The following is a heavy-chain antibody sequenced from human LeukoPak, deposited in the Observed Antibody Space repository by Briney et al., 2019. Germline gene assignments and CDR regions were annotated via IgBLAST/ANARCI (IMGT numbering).Heavy chain of an antibody. J-gene: IGHJ4*02. V-gene: IGHV3-30-3*01. CDR1: GFTFSSYA. D-gene: IGHD2-2*01. Sequence: GGSLRLSCAASGFTFSSYAMDWVRQAPGKGLEWVAVISYDGSNKYYADSVKGRFTISRDNSKNTLYLQMNSLRAEDTAVYYCARVHTRVPAALVDTALDYWGQGTLVTVSS. CDR3: ARVHTRVPAALVDTALDY. CDR2: ISYDGSNK.